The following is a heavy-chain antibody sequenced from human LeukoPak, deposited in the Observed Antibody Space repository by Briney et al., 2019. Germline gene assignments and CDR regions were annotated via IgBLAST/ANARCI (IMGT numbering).Heavy chain of an antibody. V-gene: IGHV5-51*01. CDR2: IYPGDSDT. CDR3: ARDGGGTEPSFDY. Sequence: GESLKISCKGSGYSFTSYWIGWVRQMPGKGLEWMGIIYPGDSDTRYSPSFQGQVTISADKSISTAYLQWSSLRSEDTAVYYCARDGGGTEPSFDYWGQGTLVTVSS. D-gene: IGHD4-23*01. J-gene: IGHJ4*02. CDR1: GYSFTSYW.